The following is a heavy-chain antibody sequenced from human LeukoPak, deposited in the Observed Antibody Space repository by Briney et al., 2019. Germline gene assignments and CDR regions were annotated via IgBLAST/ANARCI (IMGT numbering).Heavy chain of an antibody. V-gene: IGHV5-10-1*01. Sequence: PGESLKTSCKGSGYSFPSYSISWVRQMPGKGLEWMGRIDPSDSYTNYSPSFQGHVTISADKSIRTAYLQWSSLKASDTAMYYCARQHPRAFDIRGQGTMVTVSS. CDR1: GYSFPSYS. J-gene: IGHJ3*02. CDR2: IDPSDSYT. CDR3: ARQHPRAFDI.